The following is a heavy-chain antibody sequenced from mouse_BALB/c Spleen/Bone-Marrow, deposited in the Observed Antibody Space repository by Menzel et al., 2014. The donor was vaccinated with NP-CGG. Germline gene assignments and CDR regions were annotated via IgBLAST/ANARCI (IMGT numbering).Heavy chain of an antibody. CDR3: ARHGGGSSLWYFDV. J-gene: IGHJ1*01. V-gene: IGHV5-9-3*01. CDR1: GFTFSSYA. D-gene: IGHD1-1*01. CDR2: INSGGSDT. Sequence: EVQLQESGGGLVKPGGSLKLSCAASGFTFSSYAMSWVRQTPEKRLEWVAIINSGGSDTYYPDSVKGRFTISRDNDENTLYLQMSSLRSDDTAMYYCARHGGGSSLWYFDVWGAGTTVTVSS.